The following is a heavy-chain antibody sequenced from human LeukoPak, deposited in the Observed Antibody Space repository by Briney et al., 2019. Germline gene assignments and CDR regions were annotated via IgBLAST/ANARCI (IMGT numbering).Heavy chain of an antibody. V-gene: IGHV3-74*01. Sequence: GGSLRLSCVASRFTFSNYWMHWVRQPPGKGLVWVSRIYVDGRTTNYADSVKGRFTISRDNAKNTVYLEMNSLSVEDTATYYCIRDFRSADLWGQGTLVTVTS. CDR2: IYVDGRTT. CDR3: IRDFRSADL. CDR1: RFTFSNYW. J-gene: IGHJ5*02.